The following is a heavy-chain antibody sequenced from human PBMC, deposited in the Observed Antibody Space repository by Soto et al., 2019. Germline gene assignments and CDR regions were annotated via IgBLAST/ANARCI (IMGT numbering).Heavy chain of an antibody. V-gene: IGHV4-4*07. CDR3: SRYSSNWFQTEGMDV. Sequence: SETLSLTCTVSGGSISTYYWSWIRQPTGKGLEWIGRIDTSGNTNYNPILKSRVTMSVDTSKKQFFLKLTSVTAADTAVYYCSRYSSNWFQTEGMDVWGQGTTVTVS. CDR1: GGSISTYY. D-gene: IGHD6-13*01. CDR2: IDTSGNT. J-gene: IGHJ6*02.